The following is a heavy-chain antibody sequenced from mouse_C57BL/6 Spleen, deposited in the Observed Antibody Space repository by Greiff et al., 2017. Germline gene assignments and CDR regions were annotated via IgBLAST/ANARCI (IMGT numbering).Heavy chain of an antibody. D-gene: IGHD3-2*02. J-gene: IGHJ3*01. Sequence: QVQLKQSGPGLVQPSQSLSITCTVSGFSLTSYGVHWVRQSPGKGLEWLGVIWSGGSTDYNAAFISRLSISKDNSKGHVFFKMNSMQADDTAIYYCAVSGNYATWCAYWGQGTLVTVSA. CDR3: AVSGNYATWCAY. V-gene: IGHV2-2*01. CDR2: IWSGGST. CDR1: GFSLTSYG.